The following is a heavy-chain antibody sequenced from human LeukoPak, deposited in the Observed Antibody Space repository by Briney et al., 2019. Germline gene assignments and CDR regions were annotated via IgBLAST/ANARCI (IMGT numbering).Heavy chain of an antibody. CDR3: ARDNDYGDYYFSGGWFDP. V-gene: IGHV4-61*01. CDR2: IYYSGST. D-gene: IGHD4-17*01. Sequence: PSETLSLTCTVSGGSISSSSYYWGWIRQPPGKGLEWIGYIYYSGSTNYNPSLKSRVTTSVDTSKNQFSLKLSSVTAADTAVYYCARDNDYGDYYFSGGWFDPWGQGTLVTVSS. J-gene: IGHJ5*02. CDR1: GGSISSSSYY.